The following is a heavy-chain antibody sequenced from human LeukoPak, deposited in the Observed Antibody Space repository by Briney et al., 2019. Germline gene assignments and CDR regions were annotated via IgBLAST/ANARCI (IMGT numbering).Heavy chain of an antibody. V-gene: IGHV5-51*01. CDR2: IYPGDSDT. D-gene: IGHD3-22*01. CDR3: AREPDYYDSSGYSFDY. CDR1: GYSFTSYW. Sequence: GESLKISCKGSGYSFTSYWIGWVRQLPGKGLEWMGIIYPGDSDTRYSPSFQGQVTISADKSISTAYLQWGSLKASDTAMYYCAREPDYYDSSGYSFDYWGQGTLVTVSS. J-gene: IGHJ4*02.